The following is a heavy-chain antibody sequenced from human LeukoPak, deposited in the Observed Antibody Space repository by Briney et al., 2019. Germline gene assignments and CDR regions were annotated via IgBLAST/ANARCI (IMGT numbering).Heavy chain of an antibody. CDR2: INHSGST. Sequence: PSGTLSLTCAVYGGSFSGYYWSWIRQPPGKGLEWIGEINHSGSTNYNPSLKSRVTISVDTSKNQFSLKLSSVTAADTAVYYCARGGLYDYVWGSYRYYFDYWGQGTLVTVSS. CDR3: ARGGLYDYVWGSYRYYFDY. D-gene: IGHD3-16*02. J-gene: IGHJ4*02. V-gene: IGHV4-34*01. CDR1: GGSFSGYY.